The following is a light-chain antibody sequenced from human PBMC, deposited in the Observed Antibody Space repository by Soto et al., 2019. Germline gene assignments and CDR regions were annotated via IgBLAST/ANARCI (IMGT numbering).Light chain of an antibody. Sequence: EMVLTQSPGTLSLSPGERATLSCRASQSVSSSYLAWYQQKPGQAPRLLIYGASSRATGIPDRFSGSGSGKDFTLTISRLEPEDFAVYYCQQYGSSRTFGQGTKVDI. J-gene: IGKJ1*01. CDR3: QQYGSSRT. V-gene: IGKV3-20*01. CDR2: GAS. CDR1: QSVSSSY.